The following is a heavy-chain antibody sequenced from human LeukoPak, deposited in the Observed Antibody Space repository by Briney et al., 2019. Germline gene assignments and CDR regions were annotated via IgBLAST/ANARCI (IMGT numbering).Heavy chain of an antibody. D-gene: IGHD3-22*01. Sequence: GGSLRLSCAASGFTFSTYAMHWVRQAPGRGLEWVAVMSYDGGSQYYADSVKGRFTISRDNSKNTLHLQMNSLRAEDTAIYYCAKQAYDSPRTDFDYWGQGTLVTVSS. CDR2: MSYDGGSQ. V-gene: IGHV3-30-3*02. J-gene: IGHJ4*02. CDR1: GFTFSTYA. CDR3: AKQAYDSPRTDFDY.